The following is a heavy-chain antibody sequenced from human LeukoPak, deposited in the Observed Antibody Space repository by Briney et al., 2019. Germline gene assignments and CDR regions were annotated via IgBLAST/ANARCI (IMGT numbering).Heavy chain of an antibody. CDR2: IWYDGSNK. Sequence: PGRSLRLSCAASGFTFSSYGMHWVRQAPGKGLEWVAVIWYDGSNKYYADSVKGRFTISRDNSKNTLYLQMNSLRAEDTAVYYCAKVDGYYTTGFLDYWGQGTLVTVSS. CDR1: GFTFSSYG. V-gene: IGHV3-33*06. J-gene: IGHJ4*02. CDR3: AKVDGYYTTGFLDY. D-gene: IGHD1-1*01.